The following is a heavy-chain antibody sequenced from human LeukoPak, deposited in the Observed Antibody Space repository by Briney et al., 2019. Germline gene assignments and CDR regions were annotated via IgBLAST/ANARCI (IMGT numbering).Heavy chain of an antibody. CDR3: ARDHSSSSRAFDI. Sequence: GGSLRLSCAASGFTFSSYWMSWVRQAPGEGLEWVANIKQDGSEKYYVDSVKGRFTISRDNAKNSLYLQMNSLRAEDTAVYYCARDHSSSSRAFDIWGQGTMVTVSS. CDR1: GFTFSSYW. CDR2: IKQDGSEK. D-gene: IGHD6-6*01. V-gene: IGHV3-7*01. J-gene: IGHJ3*02.